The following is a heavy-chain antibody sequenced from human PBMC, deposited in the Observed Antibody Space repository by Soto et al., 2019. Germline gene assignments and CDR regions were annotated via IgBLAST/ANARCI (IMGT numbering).Heavy chain of an antibody. CDR2: IIPILGIA. Sequence: QVQLVQSGAEVKKPGSSVKVSCKASGGTFSSYTISWVRQAPGQGLEWMGRIIPILGIANYAQKFQGRVTITADKSTSTAYMELSSLRSEDTAVYYCARATGVVVAATKSPTWYFDLWGRGTLVTVSS. CDR3: ARATGVVVAATKSPTWYFDL. V-gene: IGHV1-69*02. D-gene: IGHD2-15*01. CDR1: GGTFSSYT. J-gene: IGHJ2*01.